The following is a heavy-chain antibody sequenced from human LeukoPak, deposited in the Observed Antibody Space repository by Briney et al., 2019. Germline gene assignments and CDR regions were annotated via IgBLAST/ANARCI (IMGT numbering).Heavy chain of an antibody. J-gene: IGHJ5*02. CDR2: MNPNSGNT. CDR1: GYTFTTYD. CDR3: ARGLRNWFDP. V-gene: IGHV1-8*01. Sequence: GASVKVSCRASGYTFTTYDINWVRQATGQGLEWMGWMNPNSGNTGYAQKFQGRVTMTRDTSISTAYMELSGLTSEDTAVYYCARGLRNWFDPWGQGTLVTVSS.